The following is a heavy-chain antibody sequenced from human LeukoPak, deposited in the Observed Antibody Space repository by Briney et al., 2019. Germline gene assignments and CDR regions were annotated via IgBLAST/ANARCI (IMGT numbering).Heavy chain of an antibody. V-gene: IGHV3-20*04. Sequence: GGSLRLSCAASGFTFDDSGMSWVRQAPGKGLELVSGIRNGDNTGYADYVKGRFTISRDNATNSLYLQMNSMRAEDTAFYYCAREVPLDYGDFSYFDYWGQGTLVTVSS. CDR1: GFTFDDSG. CDR3: AREVPLDYGDFSYFDY. D-gene: IGHD4-17*01. CDR2: IRNGDNT. J-gene: IGHJ4*02.